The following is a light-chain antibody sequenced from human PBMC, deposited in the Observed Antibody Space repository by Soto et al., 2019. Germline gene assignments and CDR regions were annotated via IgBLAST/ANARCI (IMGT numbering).Light chain of an antibody. CDR3: GAWDDSVSAYV. Sequence: QSVLTQPPSVSAAPGQRVTISCSGSSSNIGTTYVSWYQQLPGTVPKLLMYENNKRPSGIPDRFSGSKSATSATLDITGLPTGDEADYYCGAWDDSVSAYVFGTGTKVTVL. CDR2: ENN. CDR1: SSNIGTTY. J-gene: IGLJ1*01. V-gene: IGLV1-51*02.